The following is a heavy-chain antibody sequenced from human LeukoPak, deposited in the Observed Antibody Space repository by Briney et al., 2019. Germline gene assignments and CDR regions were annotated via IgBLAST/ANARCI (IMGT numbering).Heavy chain of an antibody. CDR1: GYTLTELS. Sequence: ASVKVSYKVSGYTLTELSMHWVRQTPGKGLEWMGGFDPEDGETLYAQKFQGRVTMTEDTSTDTAYMEVSSLRSEDTAVYYCATDQRGAGLGFRYGSGSYNGMDVWGQGTTVIVSS. CDR3: ATDQRGAGLGFRYGSGSYNGMDV. D-gene: IGHD3-10*01. J-gene: IGHJ6*02. V-gene: IGHV1-24*01. CDR2: FDPEDGET.